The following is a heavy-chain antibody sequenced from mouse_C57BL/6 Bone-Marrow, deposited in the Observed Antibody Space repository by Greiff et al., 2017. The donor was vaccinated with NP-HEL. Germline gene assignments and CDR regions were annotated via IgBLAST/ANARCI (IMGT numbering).Heavy chain of an antibody. V-gene: IGHV1-26*01. J-gene: IGHJ2*01. Sequence: VQLQQSGPELVKPGASVKISCKASGYTFTDYYMNWVKQSHGKSLEWIGDVNPNNGGTSYNQKFKGQATLTGDKSSRSAYMELRSLTSEDSAVYYCARDYYGSSWYFDYWGQGTTLTVSS. CDR1: GYTFTDYY. CDR3: ARDYYGSSWYFDY. CDR2: VNPNNGGT. D-gene: IGHD1-1*01.